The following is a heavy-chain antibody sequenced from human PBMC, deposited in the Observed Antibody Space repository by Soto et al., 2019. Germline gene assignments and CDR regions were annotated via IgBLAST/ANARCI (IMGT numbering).Heavy chain of an antibody. D-gene: IGHD3-9*01. CDR2: IAGDGSSQ. CDR1: GFTFNRLG. J-gene: IGHJ4*01. CDR3: VKERAWFDAFDY. Sequence: QVLLVDSGGGVVQPGRSLRLSCEASGFTFNRLGMHWVRQAPGAGLEWVAAIAGDGSSQTYADSVKGRFIISRDNSKNTLWLQMDSLRPEDTALYYCVKERAWFDAFDYCGHGTLVTVSS. V-gene: IGHV3-30*18.